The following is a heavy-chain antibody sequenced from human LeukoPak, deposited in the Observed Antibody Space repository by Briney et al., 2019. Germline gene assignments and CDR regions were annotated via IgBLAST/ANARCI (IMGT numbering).Heavy chain of an antibody. Sequence: GGSLRLSCAASGFTFSSFWMSWVRRAPGRGLEWVANIKQDGSEKSYVDSVKGRFTISRDNAKNSLYLQMNSLRAEDTAVYYCAGGSGWIFDSWGQGTLVTVSS. CDR2: IKQDGSEK. CDR1: GFTFSSFW. J-gene: IGHJ4*02. CDR3: AGGSGWIFDS. D-gene: IGHD6-19*01. V-gene: IGHV3-7*01.